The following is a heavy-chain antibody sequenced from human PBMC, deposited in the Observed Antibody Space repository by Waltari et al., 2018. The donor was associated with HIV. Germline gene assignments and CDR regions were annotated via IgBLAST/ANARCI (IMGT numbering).Heavy chain of an antibody. Sequence: QVQLVQSGAEVKKPGASVKVSCKASGYTFTSYYMHWVRQAPGQGLEWMGIINPSGGSTSYAQKFQGRVTMTRDTSTSTVYMELSSLRSEDTAVYYCARAIGSGSYPRAYYYGMDVWGQGTTVTVSS. CDR2: INPSGGST. CDR1: GYTFTSYY. J-gene: IGHJ6*02. V-gene: IGHV1-46*01. D-gene: IGHD1-26*01. CDR3: ARAIGSGSYPRAYYYGMDV.